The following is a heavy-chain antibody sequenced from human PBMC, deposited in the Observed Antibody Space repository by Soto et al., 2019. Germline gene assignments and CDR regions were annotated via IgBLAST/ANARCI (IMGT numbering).Heavy chain of an antibody. CDR1: GYTFTSYD. D-gene: IGHD2-2*01. V-gene: IGHV1-18*01. CDR2: INASNGST. J-gene: IGHJ4*02. CDR3: ARTSGSSRSGGGCEFAY. Sequence: ASVKVSCKASGYTFTSYDISWVRQAPGQGLEWMGLINASNGSTNYAQKFQGRVTMTTDTSTSTAYMELRSLRSDDTAVYYCARTSGSSRSGGGCEFAYWGQGTLVTVSS.